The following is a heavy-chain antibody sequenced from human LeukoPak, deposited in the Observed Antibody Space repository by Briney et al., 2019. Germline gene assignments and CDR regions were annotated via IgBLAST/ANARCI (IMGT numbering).Heavy chain of an antibody. CDR2: ISSSSSYI. J-gene: IGHJ6*04. Sequence: PGGSMRLSCAASGFTFSSYSMNWVRQAPGKGLEWVSSISSSSSYIYYADSVKGRFTISRDNDKNSLYLQMNSLRAEDTAVYYCARVVPAASYGMDVWGKGTTVTVSS. CDR1: GFTFSSYS. CDR3: ARVVPAASYGMDV. V-gene: IGHV3-21*01. D-gene: IGHD2-2*01.